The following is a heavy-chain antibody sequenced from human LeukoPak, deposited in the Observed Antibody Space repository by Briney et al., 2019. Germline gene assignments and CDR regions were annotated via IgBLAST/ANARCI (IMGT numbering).Heavy chain of an antibody. Sequence: RTSETLSLTCTVSGGSINNYYWSWIRQPAGKGLEWIGRIYSSGTTNYNPSLKSRVTMSVDTSKNQFSLKLRYVTAADTAVYYCARSYYGSGSYYNWFDPWGQGTLVTVSS. J-gene: IGHJ5*02. CDR3: ARSYYGSGSYYNWFDP. CDR1: GGSINNYY. CDR2: IYSSGTT. V-gene: IGHV4-4*07. D-gene: IGHD3-10*01.